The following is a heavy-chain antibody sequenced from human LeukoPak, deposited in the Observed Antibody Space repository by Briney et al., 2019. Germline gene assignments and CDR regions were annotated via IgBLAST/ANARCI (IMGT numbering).Heavy chain of an antibody. J-gene: IGHJ5*02. D-gene: IGHD1-14*01. V-gene: IGHV3-21*01. CDR2: ISSSSSYI. Sequence: GGSLRLSCAASGFTFSNAWTTWVRQGPGKGLEWVSSISSSSSYIYYADSVKGRFTISRDNAKNSLYLQMNSLRAEDMAVYYCAGAFRTPQRNWFDPWGQGTLVTVSS. CDR3: AGAFRTPQRNWFDP. CDR1: GFTFSNAW.